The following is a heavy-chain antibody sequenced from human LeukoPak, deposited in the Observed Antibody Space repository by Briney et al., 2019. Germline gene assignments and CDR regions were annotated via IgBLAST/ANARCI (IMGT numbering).Heavy chain of an antibody. Sequence: SGGSTYYADSVKGLFTISRDNSKNTLYLQMNRLRAEDTAVHYCARVLDSGYDWDYYGMDVWGQGTTVTISS. CDR2: SGGST. D-gene: IGHD5-12*01. V-gene: IGHV3-23*01. CDR3: ARVLDSGYDWDYYGMDV. J-gene: IGHJ6*02.